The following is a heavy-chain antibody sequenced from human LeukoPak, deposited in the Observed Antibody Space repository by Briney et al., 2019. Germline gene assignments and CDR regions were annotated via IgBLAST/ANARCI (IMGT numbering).Heavy chain of an antibody. D-gene: IGHD5-18*01. J-gene: IGHJ4*02. V-gene: IGHV3-74*01. CDR1: GFTFSSYW. CDR2: ISSDGSST. CDR3: ANSRTYSYGSGLSDY. Sequence: GGSLRLSCAASGFTFSSYWMHWVRQAPGKGLVSVSRISSDGSSTNYADSVKGRFTISRDNSKNTLYLQMNSLRAEDTAVYYCANSRTYSYGSGLSDYWGQGTLVTVSS.